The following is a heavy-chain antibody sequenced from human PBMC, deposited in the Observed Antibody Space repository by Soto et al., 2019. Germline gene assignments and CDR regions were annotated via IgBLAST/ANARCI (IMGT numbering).Heavy chain of an antibody. J-gene: IGHJ6*02. CDR1: GFTYGAYE. V-gene: IGHV3-48*03. CDR3: ARYLRTLDRGVTYSMDV. D-gene: IGHD3-10*01. Sequence: GGSLRLSCAVSGFTYGAYEMDWVRQAPGKGLEWVAYISSSGSIRFYADSVQGRFTISRDNANNSLYLQMNSLRAEDTAVYYCARYLRTLDRGVTYSMDVWGQGTTVTVSS. CDR2: ISSSGSIR.